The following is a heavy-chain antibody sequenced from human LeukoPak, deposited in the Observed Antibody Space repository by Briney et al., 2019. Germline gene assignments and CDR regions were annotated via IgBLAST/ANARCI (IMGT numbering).Heavy chain of an antibody. V-gene: IGHV3-23*01. D-gene: IGHD1-14*01. J-gene: IGHJ5*02. CDR3: AKSNREFDP. Sequence: GESLRLSCAVSGFPFSNYAMSWVRQAPGKGLEWVAAISGSGGETYYVDSVKGRFTISRDNSKNTLYLEMNSLRAEDTAVYYCAKSNREFDPWGQGTLVTVSA. CDR2: ISGSGGET. CDR1: GFPFSNYA.